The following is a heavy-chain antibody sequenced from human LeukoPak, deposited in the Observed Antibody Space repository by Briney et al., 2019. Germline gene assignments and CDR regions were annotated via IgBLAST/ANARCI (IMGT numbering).Heavy chain of an antibody. Sequence: SETLSLTCTVSGGSISSSSYYWGWIRQPPGKGLEWIGSIYYSGSTYYNPSLKSRVTISVDTSKNQFSLKLSSVTAAEAAVYYRASRAMVRGVFSAYNWFDPWGQGTLVTVSP. CDR2: IYYSGST. V-gene: IGHV4-39*01. D-gene: IGHD3-10*01. CDR1: GGSISSSSYY. J-gene: IGHJ5*02. CDR3: ASRAMVRGVFSAYNWFDP.